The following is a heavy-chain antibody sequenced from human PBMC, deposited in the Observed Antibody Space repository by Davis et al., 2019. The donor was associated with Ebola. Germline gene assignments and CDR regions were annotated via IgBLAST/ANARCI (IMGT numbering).Heavy chain of an antibody. V-gene: IGHV4-59*01. CDR2: MYHTGSS. CDR1: GDSISRYY. CDR3: ASAANYPGSGSWDY. D-gene: IGHD3-10*01. Sequence: SETLSLTCTVSGDSISRYYWSWIRQSPGKGLEWIGYMYHTGSSNYNPSLNSRVTMSVDTSQNQFSLKVRSVTAADTAVYYCASAANYPGSGSWDYWGQGILVTVSA. J-gene: IGHJ4*02.